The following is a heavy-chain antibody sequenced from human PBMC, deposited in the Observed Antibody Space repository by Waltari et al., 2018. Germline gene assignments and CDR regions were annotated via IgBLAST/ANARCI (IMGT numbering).Heavy chain of an antibody. J-gene: IGHJ5*02. CDR2: IGYDGSNK. Sequence: QVQLVESGGGVVQPGRSLRLSCAASGFTFSSYGMHWVRQAQGKGLEWVAVIGYDGSNKDYADSVKGRFTSSRDNSKNTLYLQMNSLRAEDTAVYYCAREGDFLSWGQGTLVTVSS. CDR1: GFTFSSYG. CDR3: AREGDFLS. V-gene: IGHV3-33*01. D-gene: IGHD3-10*01.